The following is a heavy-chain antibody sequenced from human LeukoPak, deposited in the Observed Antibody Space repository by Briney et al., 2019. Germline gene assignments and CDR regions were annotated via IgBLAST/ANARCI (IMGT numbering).Heavy chain of an antibody. CDR1: GGSISSGYW. J-gene: IGHJ4*02. CDR2: IYQTGNA. Sequence: SETLSLTCAVSGGSISSGYWWSWFRQPPGKGRDWSREIYQTGNANYNPSLESRVTMSVAKSKNQFSLMLSSVTAADTAVYYCATGLYFYGSKSWYFDTWGPGALVIVSS. CDR3: ATGLYFYGSKSWYFDT. D-gene: IGHD3-10*01. V-gene: IGHV4-4*02.